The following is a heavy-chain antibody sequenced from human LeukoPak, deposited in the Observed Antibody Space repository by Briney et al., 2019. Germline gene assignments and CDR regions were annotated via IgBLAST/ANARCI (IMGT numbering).Heavy chain of an antibody. J-gene: IGHJ5*02. V-gene: IGHV7-4-1*02. CDR2: INTNTGNP. CDR3: ARRAVVERRHARHWFDP. CDR1: GYTFTTYA. D-gene: IGHD1-1*01. Sequence: GASVKVSCKASGYTFTTYAMNWVRQAPGQGLEWMGWINTNTGNPTYAQGFTGRFVFSLDTSVSTAYLQISSLKAEDTAVYYCARRAVVERRHARHWFDPWGQGTLVTVSS.